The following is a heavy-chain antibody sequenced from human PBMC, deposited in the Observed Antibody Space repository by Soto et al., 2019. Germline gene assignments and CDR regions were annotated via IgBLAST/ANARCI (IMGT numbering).Heavy chain of an antibody. Sequence: SETLSLTCTVSGGSISSGGYYWSWIRQHPGKGLEWIGYIYYSGSTYYNPSLKSRVTISVDTSKNQFSLKLSSVTAADTAVYHCRVCVDEGPYYFDYWGQGTLVTVSS. CDR3: RVCVDEGPYYFDY. V-gene: IGHV4-31*03. D-gene: IGHD2-8*01. J-gene: IGHJ4*02. CDR1: GGSISSGGYY. CDR2: IYYSGST.